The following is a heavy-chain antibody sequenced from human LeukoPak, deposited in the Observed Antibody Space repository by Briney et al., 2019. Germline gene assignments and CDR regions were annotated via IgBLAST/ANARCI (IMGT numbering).Heavy chain of an antibody. V-gene: IGHV1-8*01. Sequence: GASVKVSCKASGYTFTSYDINWVRRATGQGLEWMGWMNPNSGNTGYAQKFQGRVTMTRNTSISTAYMELSSLRSEDTAVYYCARGATFYYYYGMDVWGQGTTVTVSS. CDR2: MNPNSGNT. CDR3: ARGATFYYYYGMDV. J-gene: IGHJ6*02. CDR1: GYTFTSYD.